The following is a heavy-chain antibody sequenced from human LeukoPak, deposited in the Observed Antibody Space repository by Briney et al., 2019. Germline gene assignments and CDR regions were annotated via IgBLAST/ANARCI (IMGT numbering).Heavy chain of an antibody. CDR2: INPNSGGT. CDR1: GGTFSSYA. D-gene: IGHD1-26*01. J-gene: IGHJ4*02. CDR3: AIVGGAATFDY. V-gene: IGHV1-2*06. Sequence: ASVKVSCKASGGTFSSYAISWVRQAPGQGLEWMGRINPNSGGTNYAQKFQGRVTMTRDTSISTAYMELSRLRSDDTAVYYCAIVGGAATFDYWGQGTLVTVSS.